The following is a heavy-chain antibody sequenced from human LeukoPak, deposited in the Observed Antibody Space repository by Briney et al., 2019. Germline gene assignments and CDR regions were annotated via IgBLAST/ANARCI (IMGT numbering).Heavy chain of an antibody. Sequence: SETLSLTCTVSGGPIRNYYWSWIRQSPEKGLEWIAYLFYTGNTKYNPSLESRATISVDMSKNQIFLNLTSVTAADTALYYCAREDAFDIWGPGTMVTVS. CDR2: LFYTGNT. V-gene: IGHV4-59*01. CDR3: AREDAFDI. CDR1: GGPIRNYY. J-gene: IGHJ3*02.